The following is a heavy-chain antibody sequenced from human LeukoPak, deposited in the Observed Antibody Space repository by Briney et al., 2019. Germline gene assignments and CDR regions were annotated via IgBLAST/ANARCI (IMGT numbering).Heavy chain of an antibody. D-gene: IGHD1-26*01. CDR1: GGSISSYY. J-gene: IGHJ3*02. Sequence: SETLSLTCTVSGGSISSYYWSWIRQPPGKGLEWIGYIYYSGSTNYNPSLKSRVTISVDTSKNQYSLKLSSVTAADTAVYYCARSDCGRLDGFGIWGQGKMVNVSS. CDR2: IYYSGST. V-gene: IGHV4-59*08. CDR3: ARSDCGRLDGFGI.